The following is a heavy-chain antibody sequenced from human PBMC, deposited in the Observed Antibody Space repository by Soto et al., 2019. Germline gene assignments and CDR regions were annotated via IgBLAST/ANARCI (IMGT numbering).Heavy chain of an antibody. J-gene: IGHJ3*02. D-gene: IGHD3-22*01. Sequence: GXSXKVSFKASGFTXTSSAVELVRQARGQRLEWIGWIVVGSCKTNYAKKFQERVTINRDMSTRTAYMELSSLRSEDPAVYYCAADSPNYYDSSGYYGGAFDIWGQGTMATVS. V-gene: IGHV1-58*01. CDR2: IVVGSCKT. CDR1: GFTXTSSA. CDR3: AADSPNYYDSSGYYGGAFDI.